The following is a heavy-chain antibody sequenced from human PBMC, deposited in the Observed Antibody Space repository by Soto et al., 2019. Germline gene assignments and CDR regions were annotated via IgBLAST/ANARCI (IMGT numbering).Heavy chain of an antibody. Sequence: QVQLQQWGAGLLKPSETLSLTCAVYGGSFSGYYWSWIRQPPGKGLEWIGEINHSGSTNYNPSLKSRVTISVDTSKNQFSLKLSSVTAADTAVYYCATSFLWGSYRWPFDYWGQGTLVTVSS. V-gene: IGHV4-34*01. CDR1: GGSFSGYY. D-gene: IGHD3-16*02. CDR3: ATSFLWGSYRWPFDY. CDR2: INHSGST. J-gene: IGHJ4*02.